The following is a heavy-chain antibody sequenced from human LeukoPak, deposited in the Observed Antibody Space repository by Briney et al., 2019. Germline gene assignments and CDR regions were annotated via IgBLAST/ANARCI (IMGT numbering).Heavy chain of an antibody. Sequence: GGSLRLSCAASGFTFSNYWMSWVRQAPGKGLEWVSAIGGDGVGKDYADSVKGRFTISRDNFKDTVYLEMNSLRVEDTALYYCAKRVGGTPDYWGLGTLVTVAS. CDR3: AKRVGGTPDY. J-gene: IGHJ4*02. CDR2: IGGDGVGK. V-gene: IGHV3-23*01. CDR1: GFTFSNYW. D-gene: IGHD1-26*01.